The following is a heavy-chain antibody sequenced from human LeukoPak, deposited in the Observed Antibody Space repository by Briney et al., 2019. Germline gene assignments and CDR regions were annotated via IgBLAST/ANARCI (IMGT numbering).Heavy chain of an antibody. CDR2: IYYSGST. D-gene: IGHD1/OR15-1a*01. CDR1: GGSISSYY. J-gene: IGHJ6*02. Sequence: KPSETLSLTCTVSGGSISSYYWSWIRQPPGKGLEWIGYIYYSGSTNYNPSLKSRVTISVDTSKNQFSLKLSSVTAADTAVYYCARLPKEQYGMDVWGQGTTVTVSS. CDR3: ARLPKEQYGMDV. V-gene: IGHV4-59*08.